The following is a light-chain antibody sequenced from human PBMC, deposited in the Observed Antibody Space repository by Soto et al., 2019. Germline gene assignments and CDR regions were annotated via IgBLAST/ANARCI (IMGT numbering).Light chain of an antibody. Sequence: DIVLTQSPGTLSLSPGERASLSCLASQSVSSSYLAWYQQKPGQAPRLLIYGASNRATGIPDRFSGSGSGTDFTLTISRLEPEDFAVYYCQQYGSSPETFGQGTKVDIK. V-gene: IGKV3-20*01. CDR1: QSVSSSY. J-gene: IGKJ1*01. CDR2: GAS. CDR3: QQYGSSPET.